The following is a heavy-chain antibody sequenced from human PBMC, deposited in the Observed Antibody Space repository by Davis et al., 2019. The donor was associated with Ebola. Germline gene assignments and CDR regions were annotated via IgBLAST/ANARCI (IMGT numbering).Heavy chain of an antibody. V-gene: IGHV1-18*01. CDR3: ARDGINVYYYDSSGQGGFDY. J-gene: IGHJ4*02. D-gene: IGHD3-22*01. CDR2: ISAYNGNT. CDR1: GYTFTSYG. Sequence: ASVKVSCKASGYTFTSYGISWVRQAPGQGLEWMGWISAYNGNTNYAQKLQGRVTVTTDTSTSTAYMELRSLRSDDTAVYYCARDGINVYYYDSSGQGGFDYWGQGTLVTVSS.